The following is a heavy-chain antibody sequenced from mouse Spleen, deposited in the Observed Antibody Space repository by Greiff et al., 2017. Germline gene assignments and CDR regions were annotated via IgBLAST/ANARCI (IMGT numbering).Heavy chain of an antibody. J-gene: IGHJ2*01. CDR3: ARKRYYYGSSLFDY. CDR1: GYTFTDYN. CDR2: INPNNGGT. D-gene: IGHD1-1*01. Sequence: EVKLQQSGPELVKPGASVKIPCKASGYTFTDYNMDWVKQSHGKSLEWIGDINPNNGGTIYNQKFKGKATLTVDKSSSTAYMELRSLTSEDTAVYYCARKRYYYGSSLFDYWGQGTTLTVSS. V-gene: IGHV1-18*01.